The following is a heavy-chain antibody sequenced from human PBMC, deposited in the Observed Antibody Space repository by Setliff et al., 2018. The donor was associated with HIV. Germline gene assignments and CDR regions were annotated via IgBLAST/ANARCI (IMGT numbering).Heavy chain of an antibody. CDR2: ISHSSSPR. J-gene: IGHJ4*02. V-gene: IGHV3-11*01. CDR3: ARVITVLRSSDWSYYFDY. CDR1: GFTFSDNY. Sequence: TLSLSCPVSGFTFSDNYMGWIRLAPGKGLEWISSISHSSSPRHYADSVKGRFTISRDNAKNSLYLEMNRLRADDTAVYFCARVITVLRSSDWSYYFDYWGQGTLVTVSS. D-gene: IGHD3-9*01.